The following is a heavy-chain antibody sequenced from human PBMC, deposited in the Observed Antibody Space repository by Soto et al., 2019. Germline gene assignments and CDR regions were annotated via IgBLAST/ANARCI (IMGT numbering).Heavy chain of an antibody. CDR1: GFTFTNAW. J-gene: IGHJ4*02. CDR2: IKSKNDGGTT. V-gene: IGHV3-15*07. CDR3: AADLPNWGADAFDY. Sequence: EVQLVESGGGLVEPGGSLRLSCAASGFTFTNAWLNWVRQAPGKGLEWVGRIKSKNDGGTTDYAAPVKGRFTISRDDSENTVYLQMNSLKTEDTAVYYCAADLPNWGADAFDYWGQGTLVTVSS. D-gene: IGHD7-27*01.